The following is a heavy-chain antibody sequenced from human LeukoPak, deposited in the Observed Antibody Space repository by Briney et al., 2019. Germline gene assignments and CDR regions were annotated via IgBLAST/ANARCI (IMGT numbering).Heavy chain of an antibody. CDR3: AKLAGISGWYVYYFDY. D-gene: IGHD6-19*01. Sequence: GGSLRLSCAASGFTFGTHAMTWVRQAPGKGLEWVSGMSGSGDTTYYADSVKGRFTIYRDNSKNTLFLQMNSLRDEDTAVYYCAKLAGISGWYVYYFDYWGQGTLVTVS. CDR1: GFTFGTHA. J-gene: IGHJ4*02. V-gene: IGHV3-23*01. CDR2: MSGSGDTT.